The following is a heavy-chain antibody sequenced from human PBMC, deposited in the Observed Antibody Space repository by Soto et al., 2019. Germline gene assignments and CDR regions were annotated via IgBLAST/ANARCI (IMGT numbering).Heavy chain of an antibody. V-gene: IGHV3-33*08. J-gene: IGHJ6*04. CDR2: IWSGGRNK. Sequence: PGGSLRLSCAASGFTFSSYAMSWVRQAPGKGLEWVAVIWSGGRNKYYADSVKGRFTISRDNSKNTLYLQMNSLRAEDTAVYYSGRVQAQDPTWDYYSVLAVGAKGPTVPVSS. CDR3: GRVQAQDPTWDYYSVLAV. CDR1: GFTFSSYA.